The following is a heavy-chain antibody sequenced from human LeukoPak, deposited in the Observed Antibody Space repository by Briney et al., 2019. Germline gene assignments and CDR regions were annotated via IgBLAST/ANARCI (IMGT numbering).Heavy chain of an antibody. J-gene: IGHJ6*03. CDR3: ARVLSGRGSLYSYYYYMDV. D-gene: IGHD3-10*01. CDR1: GFTVRSNY. V-gene: IGHV3-53*01. Sequence: GGSLRLSCAASGFTVRSNYMSWVRQAPGKGLEWVSVIYSGGRTYYADSVKGRFTISRDNSKNALYLQMNSLRAEDTAVYYCARVLSGRGSLYSYYYYMDVWGKGTTVTISS. CDR2: IYSGGRT.